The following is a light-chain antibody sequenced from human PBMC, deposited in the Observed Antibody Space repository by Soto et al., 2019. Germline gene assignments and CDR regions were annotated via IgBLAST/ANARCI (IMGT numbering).Light chain of an antibody. Sequence: DIQMTQSPSSLSASVGDRVTITCRASQGIRSHLGWYQQKPGKAPQRLIYGASILHPGVPSRFNGSGFGTEFTLTISSLQPEDFVTYYCLQNDIFPRTFGQGTKVEIK. J-gene: IGKJ1*01. V-gene: IGKV1-17*01. CDR3: LQNDIFPRT. CDR2: GAS. CDR1: QGIRSH.